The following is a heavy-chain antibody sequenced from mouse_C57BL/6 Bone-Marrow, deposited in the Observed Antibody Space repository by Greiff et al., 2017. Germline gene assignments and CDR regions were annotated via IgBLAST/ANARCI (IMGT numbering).Heavy chain of an antibody. V-gene: IGHV1-59*01. CDR3: ARWGGSSYNWYFDV. CDR2: IDPSDSYT. CDR1: GYTFTSYW. Sequence: VQLQQPGAELVRPGTSVKLSCKASGYTFTSYWMHWVKQRPGQGLEWIGVIDPSDSYTNYNQKFKGKATLTVDTSSSTAYMQRSSLTSEDSAVYYCARWGGSSYNWYFDVWGTGTAVTVSS. D-gene: IGHD1-1*01. J-gene: IGHJ1*03.